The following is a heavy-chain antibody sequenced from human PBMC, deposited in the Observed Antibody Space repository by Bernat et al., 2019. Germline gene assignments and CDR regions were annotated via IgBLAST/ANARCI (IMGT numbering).Heavy chain of an antibody. D-gene: IGHD5-24*01. V-gene: IGHV3-30*18. J-gene: IGHJ4*02. CDR1: GFAFSSND. CDR2: ISYDGSDK. Sequence: QVQLVESGGGVVQPGRSLRLSCAASGFAFSSNDMHWVRQAPGKGLEWVAAISYDGSDKNYADSVKGRFTISRDNSRNTLYVQISSLRPEDTAVYYCAKGNSGHFDHWGQGTLVTVTS. CDR3: AKGNSGHFDH.